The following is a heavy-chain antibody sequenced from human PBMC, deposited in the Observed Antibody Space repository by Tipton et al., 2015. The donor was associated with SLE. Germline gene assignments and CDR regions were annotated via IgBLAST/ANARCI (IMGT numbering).Heavy chain of an antibody. V-gene: IGHV3-48*01. CDR1: GFTFSDYS. CDR3: ARGIRYYYGMDV. D-gene: IGHD3-10*01. CDR2: IRFDGTFI. Sequence: QLVQSGGGLVQPGGSLRLSCAASGFTFSDYSMNWVRQAPGKGLEWLSYIRFDGTFIDYADSVKGRFTISRDNGNNLVYLQMHSLRAEDTAVYHCARGIRYYYGMDVWGQGTTVTVSS. J-gene: IGHJ6*02.